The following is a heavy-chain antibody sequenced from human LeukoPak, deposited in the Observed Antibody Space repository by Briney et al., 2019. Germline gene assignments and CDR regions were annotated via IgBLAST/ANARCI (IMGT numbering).Heavy chain of an antibody. CDR3: ARGQGIVVVPAKDYYGMDV. Sequence: SENLSLTCTVSGGSISSSSYYWGWVRQPPGKGLEWIASIYYNGVTYYNPSLTSRVTISVDTSKNQFSLKLSSVTAADTAVYYCARGQGIVVVPAKDYYGMDVWGQGTTVTVSS. V-gene: IGHV4-39*01. CDR1: GGSISSSSYY. D-gene: IGHD2-2*01. J-gene: IGHJ6*02. CDR2: IYYNGVT.